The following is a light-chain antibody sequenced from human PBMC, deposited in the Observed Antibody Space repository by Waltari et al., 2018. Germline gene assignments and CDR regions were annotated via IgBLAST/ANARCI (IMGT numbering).Light chain of an antibody. CDR1: DIGSTS. J-gene: IGLJ1*01. Sequence: SYVLTQPPSVSVAPGQTARITCGGHDIGSTSVHSYQQKPGQAPVLVVYDNHDRHSGIPELFSGSNFGNPATLTIFGVEAGDEADFYCQVWDATSDYVFGTGTKLTVL. CDR3: QVWDATSDYV. V-gene: IGLV3-21*02. CDR2: DNH.